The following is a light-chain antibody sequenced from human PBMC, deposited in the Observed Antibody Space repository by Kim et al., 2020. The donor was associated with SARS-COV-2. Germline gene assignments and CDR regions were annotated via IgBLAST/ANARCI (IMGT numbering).Light chain of an antibody. J-gene: IGLJ2*01. Sequence: SYELTQPPSVSVSPGQTARITCSGDALPKQYAYWYQQKPGQAPVLVIYKDSERPSGIPERFSGSSSGTTVTLTISGVQAEDEADYYRQSADSSGTYEFGG. CDR1: ALPKQY. CDR3: QSADSSGTYE. V-gene: IGLV3-25*03. CDR2: KDS.